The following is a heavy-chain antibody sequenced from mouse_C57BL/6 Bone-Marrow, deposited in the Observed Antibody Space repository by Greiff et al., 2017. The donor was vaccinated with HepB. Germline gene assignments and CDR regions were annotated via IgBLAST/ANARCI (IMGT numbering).Heavy chain of an antibody. CDR2: INPYNGGT. CDR3: ASDGYYKFAY. D-gene: IGHD2-3*01. Sequence: EVQVVESGPVLVKPGASVKMSCKASGYTFTDYYMNWVKQSHGKSLEWIGVINPYNGGTSYNQKFKGKATLTVDKSSSTAYMELNSLTSEDSAVYYCASDGYYKFAYWGQGTLVTVSA. V-gene: IGHV1-19*01. J-gene: IGHJ3*01. CDR1: GYTFTDYY.